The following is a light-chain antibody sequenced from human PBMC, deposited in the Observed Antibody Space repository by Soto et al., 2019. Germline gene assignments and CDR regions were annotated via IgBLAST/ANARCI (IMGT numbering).Light chain of an antibody. Sequence: EIVMTQSPATLSVSPGDSATLSCRASQSVGSNLAWYQQRPGQAPRLLIYAASSRATGIPTRFSSSGSGTDFTLTIFSLQSEDSAVYYCQQHNNWPPWTFGQGTKVEVK. CDR3: QQHNNWPPWT. CDR1: QSVGSN. V-gene: IGKV3-15*01. J-gene: IGKJ1*01. CDR2: AAS.